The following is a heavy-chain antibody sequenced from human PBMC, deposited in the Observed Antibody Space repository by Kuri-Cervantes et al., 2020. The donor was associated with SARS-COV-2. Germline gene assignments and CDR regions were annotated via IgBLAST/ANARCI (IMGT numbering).Heavy chain of an antibody. D-gene: IGHD1-1*01. CDR1: GFTFNNYF. CDR2: INPDGSYT. CDR3: VRDGDHWNFDY. J-gene: IGHJ4*02. Sequence: ETLSLTCAASGFTFNNYFMHWVRQAPGKGLVWVSRINPDGSYTNNADSVKGRFTLSRDNAKNMLFLQMNSLRAEDTAVYYCVRDGDHWNFDYWGQGTLVTVSS. V-gene: IGHV3-74*01.